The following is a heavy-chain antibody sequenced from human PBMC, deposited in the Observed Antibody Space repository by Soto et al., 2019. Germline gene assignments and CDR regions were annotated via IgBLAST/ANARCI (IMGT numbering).Heavy chain of an antibody. CDR1: GYTFTTYA. CDR2: INAYNGNT. J-gene: IGHJ5*02. D-gene: IGHD2-21*01. Sequence: ASVKVSCKASGYTFTTYAIHWVRQAPGQGLEWMGWINAYNGNTKYAEKLQGRVTMTTDTSTSTAYMELRSLRSEDTAVYYCARDGPVVVAPNWFDPWGQGTLVTVSS. CDR3: ARDGPVVVAPNWFDP. V-gene: IGHV1-18*01.